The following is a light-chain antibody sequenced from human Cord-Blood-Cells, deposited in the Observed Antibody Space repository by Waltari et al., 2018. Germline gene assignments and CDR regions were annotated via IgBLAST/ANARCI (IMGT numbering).Light chain of an antibody. Sequence: QSALTQPASVSGSPGQSITISCTGTSSDVGGYNSVPWYQEHPGIAPKLMIYDVNNRPSWFAKRFARRKTGNTASRTISALQDEDDADYDCSSYTSSSTVVFGVWTKLTVL. CDR2: DVN. CDR3: SSYTSSSTVV. J-gene: IGLJ2*01. V-gene: IGLV2-14*01. CDR1: SSDVGGYNS.